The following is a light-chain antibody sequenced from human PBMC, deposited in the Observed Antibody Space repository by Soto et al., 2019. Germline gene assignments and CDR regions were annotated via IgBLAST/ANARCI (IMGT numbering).Light chain of an antibody. CDR1: RTDVDDHDY. CDR3: SSYTASTPFYV. J-gene: IGLJ1*01. V-gene: IGLV2-14*03. CDR2: DVH. Sequence: QSVLTQPASVSGSPGQSITISCTGARTDVDDHDYVSWYQQHPGQAPKLIIFDVHNRPSGVSSRFSGSKSGDTASLTISGLQGEDDGDYYCSSYTASTPFYVFGTGNKVTVL.